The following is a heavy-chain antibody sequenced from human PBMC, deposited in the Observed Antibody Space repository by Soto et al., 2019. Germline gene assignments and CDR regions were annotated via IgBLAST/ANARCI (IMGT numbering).Heavy chain of an antibody. V-gene: IGHV3-23*01. CDR3: AKESPYCTTSSCRVYYFDY. CDR1: GFTFSNFA. D-gene: IGHD2-8*01. CDR2: MSAYDGRT. Sequence: EVQLLESGGGLVQPGGSLRLSCAASGFTFSNFAMSWVRQAPGKGLEWVSAMSAYDGRTFYADSVKGRFTISRDDSKNTLYLQMNNLRGEDTAVYFCAKESPYCTTSSCRVYYFDYWGQGTLITVSS. J-gene: IGHJ4*02.